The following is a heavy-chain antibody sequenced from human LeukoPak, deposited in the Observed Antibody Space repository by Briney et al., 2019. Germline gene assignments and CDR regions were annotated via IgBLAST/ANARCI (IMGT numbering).Heavy chain of an antibody. Sequence: GASVKVSCKASGGTFSSYAISWVRQAPGQGLEWMGIINPNGGSTSYAQKFQGRVTMTRDTSTSTVYMELSSLRSEDTAVYYCARDMTSGSYYLNYFDYWGQGTLVTVSS. V-gene: IGHV1-46*01. J-gene: IGHJ4*02. CDR3: ARDMTSGSYYLNYFDY. D-gene: IGHD3-10*01. CDR2: INPNGGST. CDR1: GGTFSSYA.